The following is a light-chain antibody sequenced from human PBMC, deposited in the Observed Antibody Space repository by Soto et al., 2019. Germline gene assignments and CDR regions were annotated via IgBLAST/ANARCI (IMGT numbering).Light chain of an antibody. J-gene: IGLJ1*01. Sequence: QSVLTQPASVSGSPGQSITISCTGTSSDVGNYNYVSWYQQYPGRVPKLLIYMVSNRPSGVSNRFSGSKSGNTASLTISGLQAEDEADHFCTSTTPGSLYVFGTGTKVTV. CDR1: SSDVGNYNY. CDR2: MVS. V-gene: IGLV2-14*01. CDR3: TSTTPGSLYV.